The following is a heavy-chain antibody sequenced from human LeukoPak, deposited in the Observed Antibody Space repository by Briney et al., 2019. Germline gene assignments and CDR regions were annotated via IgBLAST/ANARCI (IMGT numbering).Heavy chain of an antibody. CDR2: INPNSGGT. CDR1: GYTFTGYY. V-gene: IGHV1-2*02. Sequence: GASVKVSCKASGYTFTGYYMHWVRQAPGQGLEWMGWINPNSGGTNYAQKFQGRVTTTADKSTSTAYMELSSLRSEDTAVYYCARASYSSGWYGLSEYDYWGQGTLVTVSS. CDR3: ARASYSSGWYGLSEYDY. J-gene: IGHJ4*02. D-gene: IGHD6-19*01.